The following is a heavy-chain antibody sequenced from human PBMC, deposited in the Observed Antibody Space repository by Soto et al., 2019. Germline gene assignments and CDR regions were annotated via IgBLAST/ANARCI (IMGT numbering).Heavy chain of an antibody. D-gene: IGHD3-10*01. CDR2: INGGGSRT. Sequence: GGSLRLSCAASGFTFSRYWMHWVRQTPGKGLVWVSHINGGGSRTTYADSVKGRFTISRDNAKNTLYLQMNSLRAEDTAVYYCARVDVGQWFGELLYYYYGMDVWGQGTTVTVSS. CDR3: ARVDVGQWFGELLYYYYGMDV. CDR1: GFTFSRYW. V-gene: IGHV3-74*01. J-gene: IGHJ6*02.